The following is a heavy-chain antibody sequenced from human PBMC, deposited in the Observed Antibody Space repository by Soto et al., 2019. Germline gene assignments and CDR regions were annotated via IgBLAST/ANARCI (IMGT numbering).Heavy chain of an antibody. D-gene: IGHD4-4*01. J-gene: IGHJ4*02. CDR2: IKQDGSEK. CDR3: ARGGVYSRSVVFDY. CDR1: GFTFSSYW. Sequence: EVQLVESGGGLVQPGGSLRLSCAASGFTFSSYWMSWVRQAPGKGLEWVANIKQDGSEKYYVDSVKGRFTISRDNAKNSLYLQMNSLRAEDTAVYYCARGGVYSRSVVFDYWGPGTLVTVSS. V-gene: IGHV3-7*04.